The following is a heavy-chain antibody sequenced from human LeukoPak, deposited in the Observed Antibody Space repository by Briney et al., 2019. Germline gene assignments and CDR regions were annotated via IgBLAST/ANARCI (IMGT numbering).Heavy chain of an antibody. CDR3: AQDTGRGDY. D-gene: IGHD3-10*01. CDR1: GFTFSNYG. Sequence: GGSLRLSCVASGFTFSNYGMHWVRQAPGKGLEWVGFIQYDGANKYYADSVRGRFTISRDNSKNTLYLQMNSPRAEDAAVYFCAQDTGRGDYWGQGTLVTVSS. J-gene: IGHJ4*02. V-gene: IGHV3-30*02. CDR2: IQYDGANK.